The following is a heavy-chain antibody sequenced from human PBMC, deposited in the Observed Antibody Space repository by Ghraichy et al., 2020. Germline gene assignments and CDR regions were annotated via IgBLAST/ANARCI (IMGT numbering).Heavy chain of an antibody. Sequence: GESLTISCAASGFTFDDYTMHWVRQAPGKGLEWVSLISWDGGSTYYADSLKGRFTISRDSSKNSLYLQMNSLRTEDTALYYCTIAAGSGTYFDYWGQGTLVTVSS. CDR1: GFTFDDYT. D-gene: IGHD3-10*01. CDR2: ISWDGGST. J-gene: IGHJ4*02. CDR3: TIAAGSGTYFDY. V-gene: IGHV3-43*01.